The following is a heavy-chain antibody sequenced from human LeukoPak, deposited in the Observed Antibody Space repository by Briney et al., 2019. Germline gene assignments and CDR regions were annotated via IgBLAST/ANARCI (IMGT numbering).Heavy chain of an antibody. V-gene: IGHV1-69*13. CDR1: GGTFSSYA. CDR2: IIPIFGTA. J-gene: IGHJ6*03. CDR3: ARGATRISGYYYYYMDV. Sequence: ASVKVSCKASGGTFSSYAISWVRQAPGQALEWMGGIIPIFGTANYAQKFQGRVTITADESTSTAYMELSSLRSEDTAVYYCARGATRISGYYYYYMDVWGKGTTVTVSS. D-gene: IGHD2-15*01.